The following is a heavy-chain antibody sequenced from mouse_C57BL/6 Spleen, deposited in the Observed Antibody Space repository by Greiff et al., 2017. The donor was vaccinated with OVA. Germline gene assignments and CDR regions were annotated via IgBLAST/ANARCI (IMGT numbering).Heavy chain of an antibody. J-gene: IGHJ3*01. CDR1: GYTFTSYW. Sequence: QVQLKQPGAELVMPGASVKLSCKASGYTFTSYWMHWVKQRPGQGLEWIGEIDPSDSYTNYNQKFKGKSTLTVDTSSSTAYMQLSSLTSEDSAVYDCARGGGFDYGPSWFAYWGQGTLVTVSA. CDR2: IDPSDSYT. D-gene: IGHD2-4*01. CDR3: ARGGGFDYGPSWFAY. V-gene: IGHV1-69*01.